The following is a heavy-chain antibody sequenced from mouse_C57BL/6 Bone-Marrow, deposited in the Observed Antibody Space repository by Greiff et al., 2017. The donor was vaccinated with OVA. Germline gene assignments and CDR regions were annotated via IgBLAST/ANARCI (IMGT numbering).Heavy chain of an antibody. Sequence: VQLQQSGAELARPGASVKLSCKASGYTFTSYGISWVKQRTGQGLGWIGEIYPRSGNTYYNEKFKGKATLTADKSSSTAYMELRSLTSEDSAVYFCARRQLGSYAMDYWGQGTSVTVSS. CDR3: ARRQLGSYAMDY. J-gene: IGHJ4*01. D-gene: IGHD6-1*01. CDR1: GYTFTSYG. CDR2: IYPRSGNT. V-gene: IGHV1-81*01.